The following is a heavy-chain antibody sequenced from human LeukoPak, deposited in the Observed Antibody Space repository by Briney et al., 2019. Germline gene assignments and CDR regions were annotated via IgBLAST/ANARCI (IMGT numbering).Heavy chain of an antibody. CDR3: AKAFSGWTFDY. D-gene: IGHD6-19*01. Sequence: PGGSLRLSCAASGFTFSSYGMHWVCQAPGKGLEWVAVISYDGSNKYYADSVKGRFTISRDNSKNTLYLQMNSLRAEDTAVYYCAKAFSGWTFDYWDQGTLVTVSS. V-gene: IGHV3-30*18. CDR2: ISYDGSNK. CDR1: GFTFSSYG. J-gene: IGHJ4*02.